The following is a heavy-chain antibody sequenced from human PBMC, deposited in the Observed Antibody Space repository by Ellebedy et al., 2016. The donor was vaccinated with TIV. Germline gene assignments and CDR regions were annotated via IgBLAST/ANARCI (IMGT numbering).Heavy chain of an antibody. J-gene: IGHJ4*02. D-gene: IGHD6-13*01. CDR2: ISGDGSST. CDR1: GFIFSSYW. CDR3: TTENWYRFES. V-gene: IGHV3-74*01. Sequence: GGSLRLXCAASGFIFSSYWMLWVRQAPGKGLVCVSRISGDGSSTYYADSVKGRFTISRDNAKNTLYLQMNSLRGEDTAVYYCTTENWYRFESWGQGTLVTVSS.